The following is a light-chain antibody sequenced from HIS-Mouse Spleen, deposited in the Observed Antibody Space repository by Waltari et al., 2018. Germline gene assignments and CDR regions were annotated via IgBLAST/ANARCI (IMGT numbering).Light chain of an antibody. J-gene: IGLJ2*01. CDR3: YSTDSSGNHRV. V-gene: IGLV3-10*01. Sequence: VLTQPTSLSASPGASARFTCTLRSGINVGTYRIYWYQQKSGQAPVLVIYEDSKRPSGIPERFSGSSSGTMATLTISGAQVEDEADYYCYSTDSSGNHRVFGGGTKLTVL. CDR2: EDS. CDR1: INVGTYRI.